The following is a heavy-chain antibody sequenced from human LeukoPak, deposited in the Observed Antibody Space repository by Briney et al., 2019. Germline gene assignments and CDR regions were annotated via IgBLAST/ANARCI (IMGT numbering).Heavy chain of an antibody. Sequence: PGGSLRLSCAASGFTFSRYWMSWVRQAPGKGLEWVAVISYDGSNKYYADSVKGRFTISRDDSKNTLYLQMNILRPEDTALYYCARTRGYTYGLGYWGQGTLVTVSS. CDR3: ARTRGYTYGLGY. V-gene: IGHV3-30*03. CDR1: GFTFSRYW. D-gene: IGHD5-18*01. J-gene: IGHJ4*02. CDR2: ISYDGSNK.